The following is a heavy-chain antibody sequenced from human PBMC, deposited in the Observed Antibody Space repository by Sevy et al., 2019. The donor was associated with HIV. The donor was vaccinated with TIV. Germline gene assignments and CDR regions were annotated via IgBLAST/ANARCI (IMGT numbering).Heavy chain of an antibody. CDR2: MVVGSGNT. V-gene: IGHV1-58*01. J-gene: IGHJ6*02. Sequence: ASVKVSCKASGFTFTSSAVQWVRQARGQRLEWIGWMVVGSGNTNYAQKFQERVTITRDMSTSTAYMELSSLRSEDTAVYYCAAASPGYCSSTSCPSFYYYYGMDVWGQGTTVTVSS. CDR1: GFTFTSSA. D-gene: IGHD2-2*01. CDR3: AAASPGYCSSTSCPSFYYYYGMDV.